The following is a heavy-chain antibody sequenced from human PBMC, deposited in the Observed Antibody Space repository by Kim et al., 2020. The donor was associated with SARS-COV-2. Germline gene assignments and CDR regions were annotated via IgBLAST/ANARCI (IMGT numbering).Heavy chain of an antibody. CDR3: AKDIGSGVAVALYGMDV. CDR1: GFTFDDYG. J-gene: IGHJ6*02. D-gene: IGHD6-19*01. CDR2: ISWSGASI. Sequence: GGSLRLXCVVSGFTFDDYGMHWVRQAPGKGPEWVSAISWSGASIGYADSVKGRFTISRDNAKNSLYLQMNSLRAEDTALYYCAKDIGSGVAVALYGMDVWGQGTTVTVSS. V-gene: IGHV3-9*01.